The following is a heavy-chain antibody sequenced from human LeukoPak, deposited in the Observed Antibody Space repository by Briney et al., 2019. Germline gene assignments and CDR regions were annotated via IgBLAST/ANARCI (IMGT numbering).Heavy chain of an antibody. J-gene: IGHJ3*02. V-gene: IGHV1-2*02. D-gene: IGHD6-13*01. Sequence: RASVKVSCKASGYTFTGYYMHWVRQAPGQGLEWMGWINPNSGGTNYAQKFQGRVTMTRDTSISTAYMELSRLRSDDTAVYYCARDLTQQHDISPDAFDIWGQGTMVTVSS. CDR1: GYTFTGYY. CDR3: ARDLTQQHDISPDAFDI. CDR2: INPNSGGT.